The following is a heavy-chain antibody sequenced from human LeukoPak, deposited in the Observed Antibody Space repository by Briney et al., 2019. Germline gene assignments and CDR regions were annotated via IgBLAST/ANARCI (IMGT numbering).Heavy chain of an antibody. V-gene: IGHV1-69*06. CDR3: AREGVLSCSSTSCYRVWFDP. CDR2: IIPIFGTA. J-gene: IGHJ5*02. Sequence: SVKVSCKASGGTFSSYAISWVRQAPGQGLEWMGGIIPIFGTANYAQKFQGRVTITADKSTSTVYMELSSLRSEDTAVYYCAREGVLSCSSTSCYRVWFDPWGQGTLVTVSS. D-gene: IGHD2-2*01. CDR1: GGTFSSYA.